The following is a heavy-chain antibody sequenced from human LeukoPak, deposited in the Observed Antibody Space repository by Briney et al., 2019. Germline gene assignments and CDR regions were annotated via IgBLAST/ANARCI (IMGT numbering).Heavy chain of an antibody. CDR1: GFIFSDYW. Sequence: PGGSLRLSCAASGFIFSDYWMHWVRQAPGKGLEWVAFIRYDGSNKYYADSVKGRFTISRDNSKNTLYLQMNSLRAEDTAVYHCAKTPPYYYDSSGYVDYWGQGTLVTVSS. J-gene: IGHJ4*02. V-gene: IGHV3-30*02. D-gene: IGHD3-22*01. CDR2: IRYDGSNK. CDR3: AKTPPYYYDSSGYVDY.